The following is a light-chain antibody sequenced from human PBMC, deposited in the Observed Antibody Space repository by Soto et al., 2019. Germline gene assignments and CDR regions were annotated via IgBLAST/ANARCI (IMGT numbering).Light chain of an antibody. V-gene: IGKV3-20*01. J-gene: IGKJ1*01. Sequence: EIVLTHSPGTLSLSPLEIATLSFSSSQSVSNNYLSWYQQKPGQAPRLLIYGASNRATGIPDRFSGSGSGKDFTLTISRLEPEDFAVYYCKQYGSSGKFGQGTKVDIK. CDR2: GAS. CDR3: KQYGSSGK. CDR1: QSVSNNY.